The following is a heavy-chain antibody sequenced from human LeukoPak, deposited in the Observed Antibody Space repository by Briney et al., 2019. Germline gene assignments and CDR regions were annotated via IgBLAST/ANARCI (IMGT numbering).Heavy chain of an antibody. CDR3: VTSYCSGGSCYSASGY. CDR1: GFTFSSYW. J-gene: IGHJ4*02. D-gene: IGHD2-15*01. CDR2: INSYGSST. V-gene: IGHV3-74*01. Sequence: GGSLRLSCAASGFTFSSYWMHWVRQAPGKGLVWVSRINSYGSSTSYADSVKGRFTISRDNAKNTLYLQMNSLRAKDSAVYYCVTSYCSGGSCYSASGYWGQGTLVTVSS.